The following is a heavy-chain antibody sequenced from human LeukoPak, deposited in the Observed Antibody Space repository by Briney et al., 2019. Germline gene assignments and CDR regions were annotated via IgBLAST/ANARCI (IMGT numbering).Heavy chain of an antibody. CDR2: ISGDGGSI. D-gene: IGHD1-26*01. CDR1: GFTFDDYA. J-gene: IGHJ4*02. V-gene: IGHV3-43*02. Sequence: PGGSLRLSCAASGFTFDDYAMHWVRQAPGKGLECVSIISGDGGSIYYADSVKGRFTISRDNSKNSLYLQMNSLRTEDTALYYCAKHHSGSYYYFDYWGQGTLVTVSS. CDR3: AKHHSGSYYYFDY.